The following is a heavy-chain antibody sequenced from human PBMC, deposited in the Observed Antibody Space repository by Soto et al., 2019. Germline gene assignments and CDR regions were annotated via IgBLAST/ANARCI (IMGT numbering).Heavy chain of an antibody. CDR3: AKDRLEEPDYGDYDY. Sequence: GGSLRLSCAASGFTFSSYAMSWVRQAPGKGLEWVSAISGSGGSTYYADSVKGRFTISRDNSKNTLYLQMNSLRAEDTAVYYCAKDRLEEPDYGDYDYWGQGTLVTVSS. V-gene: IGHV3-23*01. CDR2: ISGSGGST. D-gene: IGHD4-17*01. J-gene: IGHJ4*02. CDR1: GFTFSSYA.